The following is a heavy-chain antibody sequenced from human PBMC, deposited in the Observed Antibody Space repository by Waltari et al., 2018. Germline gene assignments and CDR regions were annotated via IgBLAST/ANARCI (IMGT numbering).Heavy chain of an antibody. J-gene: IGHJ5*02. V-gene: IGHV4-39*01. Sequence: QLQLQESGPGLVKPSETLSLTCTVSGGSISSSSYYWGWIRQPPGKGLVWIGSSYYSGSTHSSPSLKGRVTISVDQSKTQFSRRLGSVTAADTAVYYCARHLDSVVVPAARFDPWGQGTLVTVSS. CDR1: GGSISSSSYY. D-gene: IGHD2-2*03. CDR2: SYYSGST. CDR3: ARHLDSVVVPAARFDP.